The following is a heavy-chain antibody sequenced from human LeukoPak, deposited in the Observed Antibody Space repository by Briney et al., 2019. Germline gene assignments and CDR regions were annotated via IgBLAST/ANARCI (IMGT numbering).Heavy chain of an antibody. J-gene: IGHJ6*03. CDR1: GGSFSGYY. V-gene: IGHV4-34*01. CDR2: INHSGST. D-gene: IGHD1-1*01. Sequence: SETLSLTCAVYGGSFSGYYWSWIRQPPGKGLEWIGEINHSGSTNYNPPLKSRVTISVDTSKNQFSLKLSSVTAADTAVYYCARGTGTVYYYYYYYMDVWGKGTAVTVSS. CDR3: ARGTGTVYYYYYYYMDV.